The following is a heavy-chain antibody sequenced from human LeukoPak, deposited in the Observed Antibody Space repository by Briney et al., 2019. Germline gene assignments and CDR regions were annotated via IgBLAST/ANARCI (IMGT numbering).Heavy chain of an antibody. CDR1: GFTVSTNY. CDR2: LYSGGRT. J-gene: IGHJ5*02. D-gene: IGHD3-16*01. V-gene: IGHV3-53*01. CDR3: ASEWGLARCFDP. Sequence: GGSLRLSCAASGFTVSTNYMTWVRQAPGKGLEWVPVLYSGGRTDYADSVKGRFTISRDNSQNTVFLQMNNLRAADTAVYYCASEWGLARCFDPWGQGTLVTVSS.